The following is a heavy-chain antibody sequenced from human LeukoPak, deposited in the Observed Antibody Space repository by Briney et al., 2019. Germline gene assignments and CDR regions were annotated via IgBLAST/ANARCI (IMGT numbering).Heavy chain of an antibody. CDR2: ITSSGGST. Sequence: PGGSLRLSCAASGFIFTNYAMSWVRQAPGKGLEWVSGITSSGGSTYYADSVKGRFTVSRDKSKNTLYLQMNSLIADDTDVYYFAKRRDYSSGFFSDFDYWGQGTLVTVSS. V-gene: IGHV3-23*01. CDR3: AKRRDYSSGFFSDFDY. CDR1: GFIFTNYA. J-gene: IGHJ4*02. D-gene: IGHD3-22*01.